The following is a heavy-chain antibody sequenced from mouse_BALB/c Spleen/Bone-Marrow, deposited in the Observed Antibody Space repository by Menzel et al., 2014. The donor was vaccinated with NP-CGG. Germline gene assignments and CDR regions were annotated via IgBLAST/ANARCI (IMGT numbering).Heavy chain of an antibody. Sequence: EVKLVESGPSLVKPSQTLPLTCCVTGDSITGGYWHWIRKLPGNKLECMGYISYRGTTYYNPSLKSRISITRDTSKNQYYLELNSVAAEDTATYYCARTGFFDVWGAGTTVTVSS. J-gene: IGHJ1*01. CDR1: GDSITGGY. CDR3: ARTGFFDV. V-gene: IGHV3-8*02. CDR2: ISYRGTT.